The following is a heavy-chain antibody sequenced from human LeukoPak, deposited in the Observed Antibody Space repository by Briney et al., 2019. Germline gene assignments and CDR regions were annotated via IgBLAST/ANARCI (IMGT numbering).Heavy chain of an antibody. CDR2: IYYSGST. CDR1: GGSISSYY. D-gene: IGHD3-22*01. CDR3: ARGGAYYYDSSGYYAEYFQH. J-gene: IGHJ1*01. V-gene: IGHV4-59*01. Sequence: KTSETLSLTCTVSGGSISSYYWSWIRQPPGKGLEWIGYIYYSGSTNYNPSLKSRVTISVDTSKNQFSLKLSSVTAADTAVYYCARGGAYYYDSSGYYAEYFQHWGQGTLVTVSS.